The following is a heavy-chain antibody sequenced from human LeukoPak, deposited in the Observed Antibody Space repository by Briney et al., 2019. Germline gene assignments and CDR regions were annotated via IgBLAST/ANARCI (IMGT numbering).Heavy chain of an antibody. CDR1: GGTFSSYA. J-gene: IGHJ3*02. D-gene: IGHD2-21*01. Sequence: SVKVPCKASGGTFSSYAISWVRQAPGQGLEWMGRIIPILGMANYAQKFQGRVTITADKSTSTAYMELSSLRSEDTAVYYCARDYFGVSAFDIWGQGTMVTVSS. CDR2: IIPILGMA. CDR3: ARDYFGVSAFDI. V-gene: IGHV1-69*04.